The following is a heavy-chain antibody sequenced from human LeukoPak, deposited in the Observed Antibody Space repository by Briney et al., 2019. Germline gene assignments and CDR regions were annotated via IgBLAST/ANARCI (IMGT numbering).Heavy chain of an antibody. V-gene: IGHV4-39*02. D-gene: IGHD1-26*01. CDR2: IYIDGIT. J-gene: IGHJ6*02. CDR1: GGSIRTDGSY. Sequence: TSETLSLTCTVSGGSIRTDGSYWAWIRQPPGKGLEWIGSIYIDGITHYNSSLQSRVTLSIDTPKNHFSLRLTSVTAADTAVFYCARLFTRAWEYRYGMDVWGQGTAVTVSS. CDR3: ARLFTRAWEYRYGMDV.